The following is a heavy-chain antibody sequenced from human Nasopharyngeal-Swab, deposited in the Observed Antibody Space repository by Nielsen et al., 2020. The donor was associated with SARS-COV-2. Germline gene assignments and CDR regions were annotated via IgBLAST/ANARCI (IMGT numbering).Heavy chain of an antibody. CDR2: IDPSDSYT. V-gene: IGHV5-10-1*01. J-gene: IGHJ6*02. CDR3: ARGVLTSVSYYYYGMDV. Sequence: ERQMPGKGLEWMGRIDPSDSYTNYSPSFQGHVTISADKSISTAYLQWSSLKASDTAMYYCARGVLTSVSYYYYGMDVWGQGTTVTVSS. D-gene: IGHD2-8*01.